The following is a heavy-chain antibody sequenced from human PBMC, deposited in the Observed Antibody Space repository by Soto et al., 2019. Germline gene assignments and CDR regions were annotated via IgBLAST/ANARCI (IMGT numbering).Heavy chain of an antibody. Sequence: SVKVSCKASGGTFSSYDISWVRQAPGQGLEWMGGIIPICGTANYAQKFQGSLTITAAEPTSTAYMELSSLRSEDTALYSSAFLLPYYYSSGYLYCCCWGQGPLVTVSS. CDR3: AFLLPYYYSSGYLYCCC. CDR1: GGTFSSYD. CDR2: IIPICGTA. D-gene: IGHD3-22*01. J-gene: IGHJ4*02. V-gene: IGHV1-69*13.